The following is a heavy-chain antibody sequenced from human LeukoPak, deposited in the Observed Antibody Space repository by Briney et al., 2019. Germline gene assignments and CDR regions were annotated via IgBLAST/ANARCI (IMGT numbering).Heavy chain of an antibody. CDR1: RFIFNTYN. Sequence: GGSLRLSCAASRFIFNTYNMNWVRQAPGKGLEWVSYISSSSTIIYYADAVKGRFTISRDNAKNSLYLQMNSLRAEDTAVYYCARDSRDGYFFDFWGQGTLVTVSS. D-gene: IGHD5-24*01. V-gene: IGHV3-48*04. CDR3: ARDSRDGYFFDF. CDR2: ISSSSTII. J-gene: IGHJ4*02.